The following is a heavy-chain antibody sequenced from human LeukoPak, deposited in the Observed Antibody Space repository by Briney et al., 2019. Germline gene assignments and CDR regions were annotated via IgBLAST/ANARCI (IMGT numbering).Heavy chain of an antibody. CDR1: GGTFSSYT. CDR2: IIPILGIA. J-gene: IGHJ4*02. Sequence: APVKVSCKASGGTFSSYTISWVRQAPGQGLEWMGRIIPILGIANYAQKFQGRVTITADKSTGTAYMELSSLRSEDTAVYYCASSLGLEFPYYFDYWGQGTLVTVSS. D-gene: IGHD3-16*02. CDR3: ASSLGLEFPYYFDY. V-gene: IGHV1-69*02.